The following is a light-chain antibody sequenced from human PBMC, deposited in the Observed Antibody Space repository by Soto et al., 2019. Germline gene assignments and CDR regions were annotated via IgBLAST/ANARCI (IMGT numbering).Light chain of an antibody. Sequence: QSALTQPPSVSGTPGQRVTISCSGSSSNIGSHLVNWYQQVPGTAPRLLIYTNNQRPSGVPDRFSDSKSGTSASLAISGLQSEDEADYYCAAWDGSLQSWVFGGGTKLTVL. CDR1: SSNIGSHL. V-gene: IGLV1-44*01. CDR2: TNN. J-gene: IGLJ3*02. CDR3: AAWDGSLQSWV.